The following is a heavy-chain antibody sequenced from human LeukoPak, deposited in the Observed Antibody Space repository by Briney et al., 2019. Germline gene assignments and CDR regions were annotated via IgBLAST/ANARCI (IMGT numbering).Heavy chain of an antibody. V-gene: IGHV4-39*01. Sequence: PSETLSLTCTVSGGSISSSSYYWGWIRQPPGKGLEWIGSIYYSGSTYYNPSLKSRVTISVDTSKNQFSLKLSSVTAADTAVYYCARKSGTGYYYYGMDVWGQGTTVTVSS. J-gene: IGHJ6*02. CDR1: GGSISSSSYY. CDR2: IYYSGST. CDR3: ARKSGTGYYYYGMDV. D-gene: IGHD1-26*01.